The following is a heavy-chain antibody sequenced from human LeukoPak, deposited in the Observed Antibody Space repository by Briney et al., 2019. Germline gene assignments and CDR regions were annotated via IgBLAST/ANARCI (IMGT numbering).Heavy chain of an antibody. Sequence: GGTLRLSCAASAFGFSTYAMTWVRQAPGKGLEWVSYISGNGTRTNYADSVKGRFSISRDNSKTTLYLQMNSLRADDSAVYYCELGGIWGQGTLVTVSS. CDR2: ISGNGTRT. V-gene: IGHV3-23*01. D-gene: IGHD3-10*01. J-gene: IGHJ3*02. CDR3: ELGGI. CDR1: AFGFSTYA.